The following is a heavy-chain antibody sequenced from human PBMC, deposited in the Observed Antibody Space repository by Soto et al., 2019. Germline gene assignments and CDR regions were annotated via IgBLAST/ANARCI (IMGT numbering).Heavy chain of an antibody. J-gene: IGHJ4*02. D-gene: IGHD5-12*01. CDR1: GGSISSGDYY. V-gene: IGHV4-30-4*01. Sequence: SETVSLTCTVSGGSISSGDYYCSWIRQPPGKGLEWIGYIYYSGSTYYNPSLKSRVTISVDTSKNQFSLKLSSVTAADTAVYYCFREIRGSTLVNDYPGPAPLVTVS. CDR3: FREIRGSTLVNDY. CDR2: IYYSGST.